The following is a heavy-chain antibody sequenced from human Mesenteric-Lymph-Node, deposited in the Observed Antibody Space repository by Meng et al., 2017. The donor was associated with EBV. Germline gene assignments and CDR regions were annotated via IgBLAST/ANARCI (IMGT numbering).Heavy chain of an antibody. CDR1: GGSASSGSYY. CDR3: GRGRTYWYFDL. Sequence: QGPLQESGPGLVKPSETLSLTCTVSGGSASSGSYYWSWIRQPPGKGLEWIGYIYYSGSANYNPSLKSRVTISVDTSKNQFSLKLSSVTAADTAVYYCGRGRTYWYFDLWGRGTLVTVSS. J-gene: IGHJ2*01. CDR2: IYYSGSA. V-gene: IGHV4-61*01.